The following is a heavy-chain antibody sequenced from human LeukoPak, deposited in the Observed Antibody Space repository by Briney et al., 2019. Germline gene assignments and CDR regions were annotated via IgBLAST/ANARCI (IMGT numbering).Heavy chain of an antibody. J-gene: IGHJ5*02. Sequence: PSETLSLTCTVSGGSISSSSYYWGWIRQPPGKGLEWIGSIYYSGSTYYNPSLKSRVTISVDTSKNQFSLKLSSVTAADTAVYYCARDWRATGSVVVAATNWFDPWGQGTLVTVSS. CDR3: ARDWRATGSVVVAATNWFDP. V-gene: IGHV4-39*07. CDR2: IYYSGST. D-gene: IGHD2-15*01. CDR1: GGSISSSSYY.